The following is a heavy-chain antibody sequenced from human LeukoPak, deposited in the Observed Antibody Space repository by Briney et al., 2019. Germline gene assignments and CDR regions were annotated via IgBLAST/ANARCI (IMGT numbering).Heavy chain of an antibody. CDR2: INPNSGGT. J-gene: IGHJ5*02. Sequence: ASVKVSCKASGYTFTAYYMHWVRQAPGQGLEWMGWINPNSGGTNYAQKFQGRVTMTRDTSISTAYMELSRLRSDDTAVYYCAREGQQLVNWFDPWGQGTLVTVSS. V-gene: IGHV1-2*02. CDR3: AREGQQLVNWFDP. D-gene: IGHD6-13*01. CDR1: GYTFTAYY.